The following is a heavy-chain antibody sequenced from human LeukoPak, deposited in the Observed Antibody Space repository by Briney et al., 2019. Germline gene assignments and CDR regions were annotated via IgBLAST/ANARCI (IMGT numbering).Heavy chain of an antibody. CDR2: ISGSGGST. CDR1: GFTFDDYG. V-gene: IGHV3-23*01. CDR3: ARFAVAGTDYYYYMDV. J-gene: IGHJ6*03. D-gene: IGHD6-19*01. Sequence: GGSLRLSCAASGFTFDDYGMSWVRQAPGKGLEWVSAISGSGGSTYYADSVKGRFTISRDNSKNTLYLQMNSLRAEDTAVYYCARFAVAGTDYYYYMDVWGKGTTVTVSS.